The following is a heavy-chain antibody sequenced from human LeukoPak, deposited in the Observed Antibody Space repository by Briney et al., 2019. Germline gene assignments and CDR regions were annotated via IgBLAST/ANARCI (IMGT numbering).Heavy chain of an antibody. CDR3: ARDMGYDYVWGSYS. Sequence: SETLSLTCAVSGETFSGYYWSWISQPPGKGLEWIGEINHSGGTKYNPSLKSRVTISVDTSKNQFSLKLSSVTAADTAMYYCARDMGYDYVWGSYSWGQGTLVTVSS. CDR2: INHSGGT. J-gene: IGHJ5*02. V-gene: IGHV4-34*01. CDR1: GETFSGYY. D-gene: IGHD3-16*01.